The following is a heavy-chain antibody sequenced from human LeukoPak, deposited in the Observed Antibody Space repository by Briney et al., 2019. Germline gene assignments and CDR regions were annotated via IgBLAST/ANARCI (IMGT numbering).Heavy chain of an antibody. D-gene: IGHD3-16*02. CDR2: ISYDGSNK. V-gene: IGHV3-30-3*02. CDR3: AKIRSQERLSYFDY. Sequence: GRSLRLSCAASGFTFSSYAMHWVRQAPGKGLEWVAVISYDGSNKYYADSVKGRFTISRDNSKNTLYLQMNSLRAEDTAVYYCAKIRSQERLSYFDYWGQGTLVTVSS. J-gene: IGHJ4*02. CDR1: GFTFSSYA.